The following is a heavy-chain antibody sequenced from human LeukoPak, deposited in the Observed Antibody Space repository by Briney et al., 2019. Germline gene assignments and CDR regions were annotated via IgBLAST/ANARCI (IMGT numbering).Heavy chain of an antibody. D-gene: IGHD3-9*01. V-gene: IGHV3-15*01. CDR1: GFTFSKAW. J-gene: IGHJ4*02. CDR2: IKRKTDGGII. CDR3: TTDLGYDILAGYYRPFDY. Sequence: GGSLRLSCAASGFTFSKAWMSWVRQAPGKGLEWVGRIKRKTDGGIIDYAAPVKGRFTISRDDSTNTLYLQMNSLKTEDTAVYYCTTDLGYDILAGYYRPFDYWGQGTLVAVSS.